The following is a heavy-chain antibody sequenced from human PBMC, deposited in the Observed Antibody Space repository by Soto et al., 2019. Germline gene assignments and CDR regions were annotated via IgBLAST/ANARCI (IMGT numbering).Heavy chain of an antibody. Sequence: GESLKISCEASGFTFNSYGMHWARQAPGKGLEWVSLISHDGNNKYYADSVRGRFTISRDNSRNTLYLQMNSLRAEDTAVYYCAKGSNGYYDFWSFDPWGQGTLVTVSS. CDR3: AKGSNGYYDFWSFDP. CDR1: GFTFNSYG. J-gene: IGHJ5*02. CDR2: ISHDGNNK. D-gene: IGHD3-3*01. V-gene: IGHV3-30*18.